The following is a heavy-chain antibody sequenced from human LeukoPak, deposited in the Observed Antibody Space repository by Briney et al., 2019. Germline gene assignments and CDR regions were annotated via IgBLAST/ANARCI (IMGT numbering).Heavy chain of an antibody. J-gene: IGHJ6*03. CDR3: AKGGGFAWLNYYYMDV. V-gene: IGHV3-21*01. CDR2: ISSSSNSI. D-gene: IGHD3-9*01. CDR1: GFIFSSDT. Sequence: MTGGSLRLSCAASGFIFSSDTRNWVRQTPGKGLECVSSISSSSNSIYYADSVRGRFTISRDNAKNSLYLQMNSLRAEDTAVYYCAKGGGFAWLNYYYMDVWGKGTTVIISS.